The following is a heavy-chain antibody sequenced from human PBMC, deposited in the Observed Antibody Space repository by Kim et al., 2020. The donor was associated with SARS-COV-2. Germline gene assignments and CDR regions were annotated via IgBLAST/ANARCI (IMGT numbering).Heavy chain of an antibody. CDR2: ST. Sequence: STYYADPVKGRLTISTDNSKNTLYLQMNSLTAEDTAVYYCAKHNTRDGMDVWGQGTTVTVSS. D-gene: IGHD1-20*01. CDR3: AKHNTRDGMDV. J-gene: IGHJ6*02. V-gene: IGHV3-23*01.